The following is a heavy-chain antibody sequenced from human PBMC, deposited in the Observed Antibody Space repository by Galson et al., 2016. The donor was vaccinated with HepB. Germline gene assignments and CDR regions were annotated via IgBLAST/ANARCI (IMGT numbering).Heavy chain of an antibody. D-gene: IGHD1-26*01. J-gene: IGHJ4*02. Sequence: QSGAEVKKPGESLKISCKGFGYTFTSYWIAWVRQPPGRGLEWMGIIYAGDSDTKYGPSFQGQVTISVDKSISTAYLQWNSLKASDSAMYYCARQCRYLWEPGDYWGQGTLVTVSS. CDR3: ARQCRYLWEPGDY. CDR2: IYAGDSDT. CDR1: GYTFTSYW. V-gene: IGHV5-51*01.